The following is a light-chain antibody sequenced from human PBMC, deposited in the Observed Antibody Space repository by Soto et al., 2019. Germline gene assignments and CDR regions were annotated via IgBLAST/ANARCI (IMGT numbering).Light chain of an antibody. Sequence: EIVLTQSPGTLSLSPGERATLSCRASQSVSSYLAWYQQKPGQAPRLLIYDASNRATGIPARFSGSASGTDFTLTISSLQPEDFAVYYCQQRSNWPTFGQGTRLEIK. CDR1: QSVSSY. CDR3: QQRSNWPT. V-gene: IGKV3-11*01. CDR2: DAS. J-gene: IGKJ5*01.